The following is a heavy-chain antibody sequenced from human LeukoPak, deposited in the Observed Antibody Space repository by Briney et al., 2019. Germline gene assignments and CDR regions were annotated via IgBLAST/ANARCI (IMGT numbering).Heavy chain of an antibody. CDR3: ARHNGFDRGYYYYMDV. J-gene: IGHJ6*03. Sequence: SETLSLTCTVSGGFINSYYWSWIRQPAGKGLEWIGRVYTSGITNYNPSLKSRITMSVDTSKNQFSLKLTSVTAADTAVYYCARHNGFDRGYYYYMDVWGKGTTVSVSS. V-gene: IGHV4-4*07. CDR1: GGFINSYY. CDR2: VYTSGIT. D-gene: IGHD3-9*01.